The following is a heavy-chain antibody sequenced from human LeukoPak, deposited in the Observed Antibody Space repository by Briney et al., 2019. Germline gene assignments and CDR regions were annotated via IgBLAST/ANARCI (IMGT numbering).Heavy chain of an antibody. CDR1: GDSISNYY. V-gene: IGHV4-59*01. D-gene: IGHD6-6*01. J-gene: IGHJ5*02. Sequence: PETLSLTCTVSGDSISNYYWSWIRQPPGKGLEWIGYIYYSGSTNYNPSLKSRVTISVDTSKNQFSLKLSSVTAADTALYYCVTTWYSSSYWFDPWGQGTLVTVSS. CDR3: VTTWYSSSYWFDP. CDR2: IYYSGST.